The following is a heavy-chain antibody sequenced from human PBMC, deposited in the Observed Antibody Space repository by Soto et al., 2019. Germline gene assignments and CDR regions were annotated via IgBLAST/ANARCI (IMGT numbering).Heavy chain of an antibody. Sequence: EVQLVESGGDLVHPGGSLRLSCTASGFRFSSYEMDWVRQAPGKGLEWVSHISYNGSPTYYADSVKGRFTISRDNARNSLYLQMNSLRAEDTAVYYCARVFGDPLIDAFDVWGLGTLVTVAS. CDR1: GFRFSSYE. CDR3: ARVFGDPLIDAFDV. J-gene: IGHJ3*01. D-gene: IGHD4-17*01. CDR2: ISYNGSPT. V-gene: IGHV3-48*03.